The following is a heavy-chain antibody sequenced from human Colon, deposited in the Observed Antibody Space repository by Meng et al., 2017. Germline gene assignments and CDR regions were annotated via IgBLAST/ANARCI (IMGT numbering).Heavy chain of an antibody. CDR2: ISSSSSYI. J-gene: IGHJ2*01. CDR1: GFTFSSYS. CDR3: ARDVGLLKPVWYFDL. D-gene: IGHD1-26*01. Sequence: GESLKISCAASGFTFSSYSMNWVRQAPGKGLEWVSSISSSSSYIYYADSVKSRFTISRDNAKNSLYLQMNSLRAEDTAVYYCARDVGLLKPVWYFDLWGRGTLVTVSS. V-gene: IGHV3-21*01.